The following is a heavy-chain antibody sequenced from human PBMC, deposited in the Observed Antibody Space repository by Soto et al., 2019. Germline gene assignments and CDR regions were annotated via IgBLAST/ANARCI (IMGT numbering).Heavy chain of an antibody. Sequence: ASVKVSCKVPGYTLTELSIHWVRQAPGEGLEWMGGFDLENGETIYAQRFQGRVTMTEESSADTPYMELNSLRAEDTAVYYCARVGLSDILTGYDYWGQGTLVTVSS. V-gene: IGHV1-24*01. CDR3: ARVGLSDILTGYDY. CDR2: FDLENGET. J-gene: IGHJ4*02. CDR1: GYTLTELS. D-gene: IGHD3-9*01.